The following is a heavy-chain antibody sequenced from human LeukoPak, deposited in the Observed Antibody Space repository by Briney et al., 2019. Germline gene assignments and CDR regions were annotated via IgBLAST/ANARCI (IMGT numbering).Heavy chain of an antibody. D-gene: IGHD3-10*01. J-gene: IGHJ5*02. CDR2: IYPGDSDT. CDR3: ARQPSGSSTWWFDP. CDR1: GYSFTTYW. Sequence: GESLKISCKSSGYSFTTYWIGWVRQMPGKGLEWMGIIYPGDSDTRYSPSFQGQVTISADKSINTAYLQWSSLKASDTAMYYCARQPSGSSTWWFDPWGQGTLVTVSS. V-gene: IGHV5-51*01.